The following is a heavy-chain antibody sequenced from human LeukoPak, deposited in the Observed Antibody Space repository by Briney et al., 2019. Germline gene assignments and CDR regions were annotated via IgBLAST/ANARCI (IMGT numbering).Heavy chain of an antibody. J-gene: IGHJ5*02. Sequence: GGSLRLSCAASGFTFSSYAMNWVRQAPGKGLEWVSSITANGETTYYADSVKGRFTISRDNSKNTLYLQMNNLRAEDTAVYYCAKDLGYSGYDPNWFDPWGQGTLVTVSS. CDR3: AKDLGYSGYDPNWFDP. V-gene: IGHV3-23*01. CDR2: ITANGETT. D-gene: IGHD5-12*01. CDR1: GFTFSSYA.